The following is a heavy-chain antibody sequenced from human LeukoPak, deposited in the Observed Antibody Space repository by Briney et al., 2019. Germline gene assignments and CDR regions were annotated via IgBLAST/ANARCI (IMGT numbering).Heavy chain of an antibody. J-gene: IGHJ4*02. CDR1: TFTFSSYS. D-gene: IGHD3-22*01. V-gene: IGHV3-21*01. Sequence: GGSLRLSCAVSTFTFSSYSMNWVRQAPGKGLEWVSSISSSSSYIYYADSVKGRFTISRDNAKNSLYLQMNSLRAEDTAVYYCARENYYDSSGPPGTDYWGQGTLVTVSS. CDR3: ARENYYDSSGPPGTDY. CDR2: ISSSSSYI.